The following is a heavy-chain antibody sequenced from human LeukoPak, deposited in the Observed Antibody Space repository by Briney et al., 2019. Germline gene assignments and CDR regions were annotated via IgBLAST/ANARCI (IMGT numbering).Heavy chain of an antibody. D-gene: IGHD3-22*01. CDR2: ISGSGGST. V-gene: IGHV3-23*01. J-gene: IGHJ4*02. CDR3: AKHRFESGGYHSTD. CDR1: GFTFSSYA. Sequence: GGSLRLSCAASGFTFSSYAMSWVRQAPGKGLEWVSAISGSGGSTYYADSVKGRFTISRDNSKNTLYLQMNSLRAEDTAVYYCAKHRFESGGYHSTDWGQGTLSPSPQ.